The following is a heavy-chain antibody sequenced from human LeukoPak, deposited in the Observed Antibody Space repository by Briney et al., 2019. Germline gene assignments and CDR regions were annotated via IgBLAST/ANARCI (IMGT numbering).Heavy chain of an antibody. CDR2: IYYAGSP. V-gene: IGHV4-39*01. CDR3: ARHAYPYYFDY. D-gene: IGHD2-2*02. Sequence: SETLSLTCTVSGDSVSSGGYYWSWIRQPPGKGLEWIGYIYYAGSPYYNPSLKSRVTISVDTSKNQFSLKLSSVIAADTAVYYCARHAYPYYFDYWGQGTLVTVSS. J-gene: IGHJ4*02. CDR1: GDSVSSGGYY.